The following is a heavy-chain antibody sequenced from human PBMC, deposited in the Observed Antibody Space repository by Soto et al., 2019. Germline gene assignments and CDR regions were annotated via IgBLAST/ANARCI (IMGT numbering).Heavy chain of an antibody. CDR2: MFYVGAT. V-gene: IGHV4-30-4*01. Sequence: PSETLSLTCSVSGGSISSGDYYWSWIRQPPGKGLEWIGYMFYVGATYYNPSLKSRVTISVDTSENQFSLKLSSVTAADTAVYHCARVVRFCSSTSCRRRNWFDPWGQGTLVTVSS. J-gene: IGHJ5*02. CDR1: GGSISSGDYY. D-gene: IGHD2-2*01. CDR3: ARVVRFCSSTSCRRRNWFDP.